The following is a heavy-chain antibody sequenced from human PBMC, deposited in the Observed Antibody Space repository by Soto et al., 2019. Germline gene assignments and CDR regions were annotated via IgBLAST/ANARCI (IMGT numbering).Heavy chain of an antibody. Sequence: QVQLVESGGGVVQPGGSLRLSCAASGFTFRTYGMHWVRQAPGKGLEWVAVVWSDGTTKYYPDSVRGRFTISRDTSKNTLYLQMNSMRAEDTAVYYCAREIHGRGFDYWGQGTLVTVSS. J-gene: IGHJ4*02. D-gene: IGHD1-26*01. V-gene: IGHV3-33*01. CDR3: AREIHGRGFDY. CDR1: GFTFRTYG. CDR2: VWSDGTTK.